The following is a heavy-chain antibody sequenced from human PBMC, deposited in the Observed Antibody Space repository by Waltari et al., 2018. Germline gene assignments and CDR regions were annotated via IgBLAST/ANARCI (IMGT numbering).Heavy chain of an antibody. CDR3: ARVGAVAGTEIDY. D-gene: IGHD6-19*01. CDR1: GFTFSSYA. CDR2: ISYDGSNK. V-gene: IGHV3-30*04. Sequence: QVQLVESGGGVVQPGRSLRLSCAASGFTFSSYAMPWVRQAPGKGLEWVAVISYDGSNKYYADSVKGRFTISRDNSKNTLYLQMNSLRAEDTAVYYCARVGAVAGTEIDYWGQGTLVTVSS. J-gene: IGHJ4*02.